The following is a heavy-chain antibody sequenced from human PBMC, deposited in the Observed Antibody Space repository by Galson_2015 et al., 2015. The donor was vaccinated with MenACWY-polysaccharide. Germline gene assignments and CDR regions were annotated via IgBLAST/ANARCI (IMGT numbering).Heavy chain of an antibody. CDR2: INIDGSVT. V-gene: IGHV3-74*01. CDR1: GLVFSSSR. D-gene: IGHD3-22*01. CDR3: ARESHHDSSGYPDY. J-gene: IGHJ4*02. Sequence: SLRLSCAGSGLVFSSSRMHWARQAPGKGLVWVSRINIDGSVTNYADSVKGRFTISRDNAKNTLYLQMNSLRAEDTALYYCARESHHDSSGYPDYWGQGTLVTVSS.